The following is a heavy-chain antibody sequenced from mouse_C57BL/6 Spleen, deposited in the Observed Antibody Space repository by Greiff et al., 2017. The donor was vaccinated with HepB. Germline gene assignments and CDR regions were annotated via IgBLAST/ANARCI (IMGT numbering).Heavy chain of an antibody. J-gene: IGHJ2*01. CDR1: GFTFSSYA. D-gene: IGHD1-1*01. Sequence: EVQGVESGEGLVKPGGSLKLSCAASGFTFSSYAMSWVRQTPEKRLAWVAYISSGGDYIYYADTVKGRFTSSRDNARNTLYLQMSSLKSEDTAMYYCTRGLIYFDYWGQGTTLTVSS. CDR3: TRGLIYFDY. CDR2: ISSGGDYI. V-gene: IGHV5-9-1*02.